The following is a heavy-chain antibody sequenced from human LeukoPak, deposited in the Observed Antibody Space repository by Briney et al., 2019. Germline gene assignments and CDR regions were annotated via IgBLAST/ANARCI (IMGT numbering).Heavy chain of an antibody. D-gene: IGHD2-15*01. CDR2: IFGSGGSA. CDR1: GFNFNNYA. V-gene: IGHV3-23*01. CDR3: GKTTVGYSSGRYPGWPVDY. Sequence: GGSLRLSCAASGFNFNNYAMYWVRQAPGKGLEWISGIFGSGGSAHYADSVKGRFTISRDNSKNTVYLQLDSLRVEDTAVYYCGKTTVGYSSGRYPGWPVDYWGQGALVTVSS. J-gene: IGHJ4*02.